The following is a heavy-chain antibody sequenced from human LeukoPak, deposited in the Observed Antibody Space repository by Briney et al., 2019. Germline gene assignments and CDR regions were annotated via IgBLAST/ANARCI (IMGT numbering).Heavy chain of an antibody. CDR3: AKVETAAAATLRGFDY. CDR1: GLSFRSYA. Sequence: GGSLRLSCAASGLSFRSYAMSWVRQAPGKGLEWVSSIGGSGGSTYYADSVKGRFTISRDNSKNTLYLQMNSLRAEDTAVYYCAKVETAAAATLRGFDYWGQGTLVIVSS. CDR2: IGGSGGST. D-gene: IGHD6-13*01. J-gene: IGHJ4*02. V-gene: IGHV3-23*01.